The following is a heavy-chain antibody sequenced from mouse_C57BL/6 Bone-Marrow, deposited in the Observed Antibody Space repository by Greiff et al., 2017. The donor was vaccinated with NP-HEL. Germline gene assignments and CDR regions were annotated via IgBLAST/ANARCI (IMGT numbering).Heavy chain of an antibody. CDR1: GFNIKNTY. D-gene: IGHD3-3*01. J-gene: IGHJ2*01. V-gene: IGHV14-3*01. Sequence: VQLQQSVAELVRPGASVKLSCTASGFNIKNTYMHGVKQRPEQGLEWIGRIDPANGNTKYAPKFQGKATITADTSSNTAYLQLSSLTSEDTAIYYCARERAYFDYWGQGTTLTVSS. CDR3: ARERAYFDY. CDR2: IDPANGNT.